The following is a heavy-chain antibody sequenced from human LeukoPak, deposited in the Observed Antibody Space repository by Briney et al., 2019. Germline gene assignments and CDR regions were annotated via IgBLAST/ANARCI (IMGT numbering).Heavy chain of an antibody. V-gene: IGHV4-34*01. J-gene: IGHJ4*02. Sequence: QSSETLSLTCAVYGGSYSGYYWSWIRQPPGKGQEWIGEINHSGSTNYNPSLKSRVTISVDTSKNQFSLKLSSVTAADTAVYYCAGPVHYYGSGSRPRAIDYWGQGTLVTVSS. CDR3: AGPVHYYGSGSRPRAIDY. CDR1: GGSYSGYY. D-gene: IGHD3-10*01. CDR2: INHSGST.